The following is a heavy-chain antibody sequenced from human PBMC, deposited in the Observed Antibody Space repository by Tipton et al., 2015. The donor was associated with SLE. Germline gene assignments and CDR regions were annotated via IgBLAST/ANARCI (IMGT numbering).Heavy chain of an antibody. CDR3: ARGAGWYGY. V-gene: IGHV4-34*01. CDR1: GGSFSGYY. J-gene: IGHJ5*01. CDR2: IYPGGRT. Sequence: TLSLTCAVYGGSFSGYYYSWFRQSPGKGLEWIGEIYPGGRTNYNPSLKSRVTMSVETSKNQFSLQLNSVTAADTAMYYCARGAGWYGYWGQGTLVTVSS.